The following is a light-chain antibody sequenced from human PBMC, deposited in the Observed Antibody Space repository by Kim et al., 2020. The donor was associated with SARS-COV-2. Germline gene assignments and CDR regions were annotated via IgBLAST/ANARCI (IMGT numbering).Light chain of an antibody. CDR2: TAS. Sequence: DIQMTQSPSSVSASVGDRVTITCRASQFISSWLAWYQQRPGKAPKLLIHTASSLQSWVPSRFSGSGSGTDFTLTISSLQPEDFATYYCQQTNSFPITFGQGTRLEIK. V-gene: IGKV1-12*01. CDR3: QQTNSFPIT. J-gene: IGKJ5*01. CDR1: QFISSW.